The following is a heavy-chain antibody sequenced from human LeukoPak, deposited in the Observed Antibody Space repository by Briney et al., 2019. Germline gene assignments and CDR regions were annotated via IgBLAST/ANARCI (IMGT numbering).Heavy chain of an antibody. CDR3: ARTRWELDFDY. V-gene: IGHV4-59*01. CDR1: GGSISSYY. D-gene: IGHD1-26*01. CDR2: IYYSGST. J-gene: IGHJ4*02. Sequence: SETLSLTCTVSGGSISSYYWSWIRQPPGKGLEWIGYIYYSGSTNYNPSLKSRVTISVDTSKSQFSLKLSSVTAADTAVYYCARTRWELDFDYWGQGTLVTVSS.